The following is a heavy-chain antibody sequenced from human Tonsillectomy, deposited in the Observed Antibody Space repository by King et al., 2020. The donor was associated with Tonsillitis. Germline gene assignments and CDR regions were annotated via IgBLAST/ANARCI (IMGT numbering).Heavy chain of an antibody. D-gene: IGHD6-19*01. CDR3: ARDQSVAGPTTFDY. CDR1: GFTFTRSW. Sequence: VQLVESGGGLVQPGGSLRLSCAASGFTFTRSWMHWVRQAPGKGLVWVSRINIDGGSTTYADSVKGQFTISRDNAKNTLYLQMNSLRAEDTAIYYCARDQSVAGPTTFDYWGQGALVTVSS. V-gene: IGHV3-74*01. CDR2: INIDGGST. J-gene: IGHJ4*02.